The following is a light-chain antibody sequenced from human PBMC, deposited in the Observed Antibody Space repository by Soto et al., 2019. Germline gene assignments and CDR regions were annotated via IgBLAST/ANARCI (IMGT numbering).Light chain of an antibody. CDR3: SSYEGRTYFAV. Sequence: LTQPPSPSGSPGQSVTISCPGTRTDVGNYNYVSGYQQHPRKAPKLMIYEVSKRPSGVPDRFSGSKSGNTAFLTVSGLQAEDEADSYRSSYEGRTYFAVLGTATK. CDR2: EVS. J-gene: IGLJ1*01. CDR1: RTDVGNYNY. V-gene: IGLV2-8*01.